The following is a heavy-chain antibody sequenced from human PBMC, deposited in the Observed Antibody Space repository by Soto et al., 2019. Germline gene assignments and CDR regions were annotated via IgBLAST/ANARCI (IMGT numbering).Heavy chain of an antibody. V-gene: IGHV4-59*01. CDR3: ARVLTGSSLFDY. J-gene: IGHJ4*02. CDR1: GGSIISDY. CDR2: ISYSGST. Sequence: KASETLSLTCTVSGGSIISDYWSWIRQPPGKGLEWIGYISYSGSTNYNPSLKSRVAISVGTSKNQFSLKVSSMTAADTAVYFCARVLTGSSLFDYWGQGTLVTVSS. D-gene: IGHD1-26*01.